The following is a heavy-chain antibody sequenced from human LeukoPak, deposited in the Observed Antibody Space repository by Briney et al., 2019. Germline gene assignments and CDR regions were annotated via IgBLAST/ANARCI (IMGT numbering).Heavy chain of an antibody. V-gene: IGHV4-59*01. CDR3: ASVGYGDHV. J-gene: IGHJ4*02. Sequence: SETLSLTCTVSGASINSYYWSWIRQPPGKGLEWIGYIYYSGSTNYNPSLKSRVTISVDTSKNQFSLKLSSVTAADTAVYYCASVGYGDHVWGQGTLVTVSS. CDR1: GASINSYY. D-gene: IGHD4-17*01. CDR2: IYYSGST.